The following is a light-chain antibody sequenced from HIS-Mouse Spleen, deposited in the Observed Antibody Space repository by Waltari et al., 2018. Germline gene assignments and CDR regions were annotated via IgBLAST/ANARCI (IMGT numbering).Light chain of an antibody. Sequence: QSALTQPASVSGSPGQSITISCTGTSSDVGGYNYVSWYQQHPGQAPKLMIYDVSKRPSRVPDRFSGSKSGNTASLTISGLQAEDEADYYCCSYAGSYTGVFGTGTKVTVL. CDR2: DVS. J-gene: IGLJ1*01. CDR1: SSDVGGYNY. CDR3: CSYAGSYTGV. V-gene: IGLV2-11*01.